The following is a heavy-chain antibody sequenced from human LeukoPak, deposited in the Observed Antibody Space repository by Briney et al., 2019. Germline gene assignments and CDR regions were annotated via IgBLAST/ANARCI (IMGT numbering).Heavy chain of an antibody. J-gene: IGHJ4*02. CDR3: ARDLGYQLLY. CDR2: IHDDGGF. D-gene: IGHD2-2*01. V-gene: IGHV4-4*02. Sequence: SGTLSLTGAVSGVSITYSNWWSWVRQPPGKGLEWIGGIHDDGGFHCNPLLKGRVAMSMDRSQNQFSLRLSSVTAADTAVYYCARDLGYQLLYWGQGIQVTVSS. CDR1: GVSITYSNW.